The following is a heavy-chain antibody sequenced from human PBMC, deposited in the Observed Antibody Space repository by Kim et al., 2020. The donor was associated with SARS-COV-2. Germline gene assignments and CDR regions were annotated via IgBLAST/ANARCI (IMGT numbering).Heavy chain of an antibody. CDR1: GYTFTSYD. V-gene: IGHV1-8*01. Sequence: ASVKVSCKTSGYTFTSYDINWVRQASGQGPEWMGWMNPNSGNTGYAQKFQGRVTMTRDTSISTAYMELNSLRSEDRAVYYCARGDRYCSSSSCYNYCGQVTLVTVSS. J-gene: IGHJ4*02. CDR3: ARGDRYCSSSSCYNY. CDR2: MNPNSGNT. D-gene: IGHD2-2*02.